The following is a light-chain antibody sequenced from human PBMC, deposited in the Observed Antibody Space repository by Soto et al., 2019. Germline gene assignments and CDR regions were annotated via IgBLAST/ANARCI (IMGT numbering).Light chain of an antibody. CDR3: QQYGSSRT. J-gene: IGKJ1*01. CDR2: GAS. Sequence: EIVLTQSPGTLSLSPGERATLSCRASQSISINYLAWYQQQPGQAPRLLIYGASSRATGIPDRFSGSGSGTDFTLTISRLEPEDFAVYYCQQYGSSRTFGQGTKVEIK. CDR1: QSISINY. V-gene: IGKV3-20*01.